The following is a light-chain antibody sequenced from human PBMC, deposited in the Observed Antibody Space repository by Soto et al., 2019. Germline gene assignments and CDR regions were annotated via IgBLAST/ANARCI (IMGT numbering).Light chain of an antibody. CDR2: EAS. CDR3: MQTIQPAFT. V-gene: IGKV2D-29*01. Sequence: EIVMTQSPLSLSVTPGQPASISCKSSQTLLHRDGKTYLYWYLQRTGQPPQLLIHEASNRFSGVPERFSGSGSGTDFTLKISRVEAEDVGVYYCMQTIQPAFTFGQGTKLEIK. CDR1: QTLLHRDGKTY. J-gene: IGKJ2*01.